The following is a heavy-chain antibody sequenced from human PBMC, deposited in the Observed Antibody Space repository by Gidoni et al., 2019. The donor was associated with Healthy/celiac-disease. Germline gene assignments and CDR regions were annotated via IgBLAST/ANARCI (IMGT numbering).Heavy chain of an antibody. Sequence: QVQLVESGGGVVQPGRSLRLSCAASGFTFSSYGMHWVRQAPGKGREWVAVIWYDGSNKYYADSVKGRFTISRDNSKNTLYLQMNSLRAEDTAVYYCARVSNTAIDTSPIDYWGQGTLVTVSS. CDR1: GFTFSSYG. J-gene: IGHJ4*02. V-gene: IGHV3-33*01. D-gene: IGHD5-18*01. CDR3: ARVSNTAIDTSPIDY. CDR2: IWYDGSNK.